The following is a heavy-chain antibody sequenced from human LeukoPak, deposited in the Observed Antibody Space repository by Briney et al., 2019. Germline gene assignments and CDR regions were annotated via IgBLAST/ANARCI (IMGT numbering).Heavy chain of an antibody. Sequence: ASVKVSCKASGYTFTSYGISWVRQAPRQGLEWMGWISAYNGNTNYAQKLQGRVTMTTDTSTSTAYMELRSLRSDDTAVYYCARGFNYDILTGYYATYYYYGMDVWGKGTTVTVSS. CDR1: GYTFTSYG. J-gene: IGHJ6*04. CDR2: ISAYNGNT. CDR3: ARGFNYDILTGYYATYYYYGMDV. V-gene: IGHV1-18*04. D-gene: IGHD3-9*01.